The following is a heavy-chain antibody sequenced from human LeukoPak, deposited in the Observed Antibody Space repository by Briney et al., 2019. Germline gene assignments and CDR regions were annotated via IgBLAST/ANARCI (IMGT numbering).Heavy chain of an antibody. CDR1: GGSISSYY. Sequence: SETLSLTCTVSGGSISSYYWSWIRQPPGKGLEWIGYIYYSGSTNYNPSLKSRVTISVDTSKNQFSLKLSSVTAADTAVYYCARLPNSSGWYIGYFDYWGQGTLVTVSS. CDR2: IYYSGST. CDR3: ARLPNSSGWYIGYFDY. V-gene: IGHV4-59*01. D-gene: IGHD6-19*01. J-gene: IGHJ4*02.